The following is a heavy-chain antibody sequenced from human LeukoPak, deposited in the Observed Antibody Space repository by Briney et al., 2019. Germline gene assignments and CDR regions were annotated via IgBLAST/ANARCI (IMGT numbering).Heavy chain of an antibody. CDR1: GGSFSGYY. J-gene: IGHJ4*02. CDR3: AREENYYDSSGYHMTYDY. CDR2: INHSGST. Sequence: SETLSLTCAVYGGSFSGYYWSWIRQPPVKGLEWIGEINHSGSTNYNPSLKSRVTISVDTSKNQFSLKLSSVTAADTAVYYCAREENYYDSSGYHMTYDYWGQGTLVTVSS. V-gene: IGHV4-34*01. D-gene: IGHD3-22*01.